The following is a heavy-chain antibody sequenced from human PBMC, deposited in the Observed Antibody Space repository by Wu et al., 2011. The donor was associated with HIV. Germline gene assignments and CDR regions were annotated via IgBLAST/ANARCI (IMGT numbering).Heavy chain of an antibody. CDR2: SSLSLVQ. D-gene: IGHD3-22*01. Sequence: SCKASGGTFSSHAINWVRQAPGQGLEWMEGSSLSLVQQTTHXSSRAESRLLRTKSTSTAYMELSSLRSEDTAVYYCAKEGDDSSGFDAFDIWGQGTMVTVS. V-gene: IGHV1-69*06. CDR3: AKEGDDSSGFDAFDI. J-gene: IGHJ3*02. CDR1: GGTFSSHA.